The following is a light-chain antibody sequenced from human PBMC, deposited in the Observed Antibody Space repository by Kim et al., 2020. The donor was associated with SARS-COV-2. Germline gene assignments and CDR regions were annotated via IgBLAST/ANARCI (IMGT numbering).Light chain of an antibody. Sequence: QSVLTQPPSASGTPGQRVAISCSGSSSNIGSNIVNWYQQFPGTAPKVLIYSNDQRPSGVPDRFSGSKSGTSASLAISGLQSEDEADYYCAAWDDSLNGYVFGTRTKVTVL. J-gene: IGLJ1*01. CDR2: SND. V-gene: IGLV1-44*01. CDR1: SSNIGSNI. CDR3: AAWDDSLNGYV.